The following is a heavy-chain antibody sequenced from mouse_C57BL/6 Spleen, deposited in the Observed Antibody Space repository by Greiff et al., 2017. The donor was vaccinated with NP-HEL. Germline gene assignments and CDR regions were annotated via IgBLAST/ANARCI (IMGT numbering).Heavy chain of an antibody. J-gene: IGHJ4*01. CDR1: GFSLTSYG. CDR3: ARKRDYYGSSYAMDY. D-gene: IGHD1-1*01. CDR2: IWSGGST. V-gene: IGHV2-2*01. Sequence: VKLQESGPGLVQPSQSLSITCTVSGFSLTSYGVHWVRQSPGKGLEWLGVIWSGGSTDYNAAFISRLSISKDNSKSQVFFKMNSLQADDTAIYYCARKRDYYGSSYAMDYWGQGTSVTVSS.